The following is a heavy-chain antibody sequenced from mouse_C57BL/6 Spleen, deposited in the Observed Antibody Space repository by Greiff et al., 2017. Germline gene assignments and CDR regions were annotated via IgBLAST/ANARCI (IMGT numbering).Heavy chain of an antibody. CDR2: INPYNGGT. V-gene: IGHV1-19*01. CDR1: GYTFTDYY. J-gene: IGHJ1*03. CDR3: ARITTVVANQYFDV. Sequence: EVLLQQSGPVLVKPGASVKMSCKASGYTFTDYYMNWVKQSHGKSLEWIGVINPYNGGTSYNQKFKGKATLTVDKSSSTAYMELNSLTSEDSAVYYCARITTVVANQYFDVWGTGTTVTVSS. D-gene: IGHD1-1*01.